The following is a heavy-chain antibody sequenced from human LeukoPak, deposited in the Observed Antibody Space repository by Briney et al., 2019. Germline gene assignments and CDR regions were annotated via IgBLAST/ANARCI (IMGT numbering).Heavy chain of an antibody. CDR2: IIPIFGTA. CDR3: ARTPVGDSYDYVWGSFDY. J-gene: IGHJ4*02. Sequence: ASVKVSCKASGGTFISYAISWVRQAPRQGLEWVGGIIPIFGTANYAQKFQGRVTITTDESTSTAYMELSSLRSEDAAVYYCARTPVGDSYDYVWGSFDYWGQGTLVTVSS. CDR1: GGTFISYA. V-gene: IGHV1-69*05. D-gene: IGHD3-16*01.